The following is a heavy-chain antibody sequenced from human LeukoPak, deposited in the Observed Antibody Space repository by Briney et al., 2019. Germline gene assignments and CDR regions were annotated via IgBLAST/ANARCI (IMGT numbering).Heavy chain of an antibody. CDR1: GGSISSYY. Sequence: PSETLSLTCTVSGGSISSYYWSWIRQPPGKGLEWIGYIYYSGSTNYNPSLKSRVTISVDTSKNQFSLKLSSVTAADTAVYYCARDRPYYDILTGYYNVGAFDYWGQGTLVTVSS. J-gene: IGHJ4*02. CDR2: IYYSGST. V-gene: IGHV4-59*01. CDR3: ARDRPYYDILTGYYNVGAFDY. D-gene: IGHD3-9*01.